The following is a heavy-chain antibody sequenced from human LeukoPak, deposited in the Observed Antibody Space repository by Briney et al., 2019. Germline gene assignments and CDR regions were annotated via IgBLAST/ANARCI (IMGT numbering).Heavy chain of an antibody. CDR2: IRYDGSNK. CDR1: GLPFSSYG. Sequence: GGSLRLSCAASGLPFSSYGMHWVRQAPGKGLEWVAFIRYDGSNKYYADFVKGRFTISRDNSKNTLYLQMNSLRAEDTAVYYCARTAAAGIYYYYMDVWGKGTTVTVSS. J-gene: IGHJ6*03. V-gene: IGHV3-30*02. D-gene: IGHD6-13*01. CDR3: ARTAAAGIYYYYMDV.